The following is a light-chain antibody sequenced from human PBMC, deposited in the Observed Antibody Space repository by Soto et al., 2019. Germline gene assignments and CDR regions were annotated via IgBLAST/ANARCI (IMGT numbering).Light chain of an antibody. CDR1: SGDIGTYNY. CDR2: DVS. V-gene: IGLV2-14*03. CDR3: SSYTSSNTAI. Sequence: QSVLTQPASVSGSPGQSITVSCTGTSGDIGTYNYVSWYQQHTDKAPKLIIYDVSNRPSGVSNRFSGSKSGNTASLTISGLQAEDEAHYYCSSYTSSNTAIFGGGTKVTVL. J-gene: IGLJ2*01.